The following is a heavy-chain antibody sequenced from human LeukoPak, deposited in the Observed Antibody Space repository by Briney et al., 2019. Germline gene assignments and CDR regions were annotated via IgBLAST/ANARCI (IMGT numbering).Heavy chain of an antibody. CDR2: ISSSSSYI. J-gene: IGHJ4*02. CDR3: ARDPTHLSVPVGGNY. D-gene: IGHD2-2*01. V-gene: IGHV3-21*01. Sequence: KPGGSLRLSCAASGFTFSSYSMNWVRQAPGKGLEWVSSISSSSSYIYYADSVKGRFTISRDNAKNSLYLQMNSLRAEDTAVHYCARDPTHLSVPVGGNYWGQGTLVTVSS. CDR1: GFTFSSYS.